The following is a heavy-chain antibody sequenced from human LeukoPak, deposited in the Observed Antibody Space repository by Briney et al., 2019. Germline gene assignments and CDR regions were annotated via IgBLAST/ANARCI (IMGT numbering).Heavy chain of an antibody. CDR1: GGSISSSSYY. D-gene: IGHD3-10*01. CDR3: AKCRALWFGELPFDY. Sequence: SETLSLTCTVSGGSISSSSYYWVRMRQPPGKGLEWIGSIYYSGSTYYNPSLKSRVTISVDTSKTQFSLKLSSVTAADTAVYYCAKCRALWFGELPFDYWGEGTLVTVSS. V-gene: IGHV4-39*01. J-gene: IGHJ4*02. CDR2: IYYSGST.